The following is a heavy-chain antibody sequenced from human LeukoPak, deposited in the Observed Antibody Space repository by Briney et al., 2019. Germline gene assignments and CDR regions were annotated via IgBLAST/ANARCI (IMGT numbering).Heavy chain of an antibody. CDR2: ISNDGRSK. CDR3: AGWGYGSGSYYNLASFDY. Sequence: GGSLRLSCAASGFTFSSYAMHWVRQAPGKGLEWVAVISNDGRSKYYVDSVKGRFTISRDNSKNTLYLQMNSLRTEDTAVYYCAGWGYGSGSYYNLASFDYWGQGTLVTVSS. D-gene: IGHD3-10*01. V-gene: IGHV3-30*04. J-gene: IGHJ4*02. CDR1: GFTFSSYA.